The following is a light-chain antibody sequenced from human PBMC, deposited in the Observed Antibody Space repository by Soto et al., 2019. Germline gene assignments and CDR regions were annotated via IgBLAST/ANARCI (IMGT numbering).Light chain of an antibody. CDR1: RSNIGKNF. Sequence: QSVLTQPPSLSAAPGQKDTISCSGARSNIGKNFVSWYQHLPGTAPKLLIYDNSQRPSGIPDRFAGSKSGTSDTLGITRLQTGDEADYYCATWDTALGTGEVVFGGGTKVTVL. CDR2: DNS. V-gene: IGLV1-51*01. J-gene: IGLJ2*01. CDR3: ATWDTALGTGEVV.